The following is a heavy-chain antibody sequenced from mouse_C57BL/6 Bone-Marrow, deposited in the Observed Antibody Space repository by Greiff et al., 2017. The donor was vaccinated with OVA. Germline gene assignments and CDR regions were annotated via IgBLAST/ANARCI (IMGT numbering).Heavy chain of an antibody. CDR1: GYTFTSYW. J-gene: IGHJ3*01. CDR3: ATGNYWFAY. CDR2: IYPGSGST. Sequence: QVQLQQPGAELVKPGASVKLSCKASGYTFTSYWMHWVKQRPGQGLEWIGDIYPGSGSTNYNEKFKSKATLTVDTSSSTAYMQLSSLTSEDSAVYYCATGNYWFAYWGQGTLVTVSA. D-gene: IGHD2-1*01. V-gene: IGHV1-55*01.